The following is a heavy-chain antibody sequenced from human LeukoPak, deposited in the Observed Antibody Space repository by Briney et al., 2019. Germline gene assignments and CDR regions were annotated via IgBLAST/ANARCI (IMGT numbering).Heavy chain of an antibody. CDR1: GGSISSSSYY. V-gene: IGHV4-39*01. J-gene: IGHJ4*02. CDR3: ARQKRYFDWLGRFDY. Sequence: PSETLSLTCTVSGGSISSSSYYWGWIRQPPGKGLEWIGSIYYSGSTYYNPSLKSRVTISVDTSKNQFSLKLSSVTAADTAVYYCARQKRYFDWLGRFDYWGQGTLVTVSS. CDR2: IYYSGST. D-gene: IGHD3-9*01.